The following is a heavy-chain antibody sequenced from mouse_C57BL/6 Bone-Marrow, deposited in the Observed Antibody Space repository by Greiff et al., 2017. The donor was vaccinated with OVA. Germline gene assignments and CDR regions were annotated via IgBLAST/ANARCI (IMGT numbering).Heavy chain of an antibody. CDR2: INPGGGGT. Sequence: VQLQQSGAELVRPGTSVKVSCKASGYAFTNYLMEWVKQRPGQGLEWIGVINPGGGGTNYNEKFKGKATLTADKSSSTAYMQLSSLTSEDSAVYFCACYGLYAMDYWGQGTSVTVSS. V-gene: IGHV1-54*01. D-gene: IGHD1-1*01. CDR1: GYAFTNYL. J-gene: IGHJ4*01. CDR3: ACYGLYAMDY.